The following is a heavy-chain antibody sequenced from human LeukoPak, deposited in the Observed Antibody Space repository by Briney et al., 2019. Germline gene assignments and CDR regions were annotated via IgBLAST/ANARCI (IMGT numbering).Heavy chain of an antibody. V-gene: IGHV4-30-2*01. J-gene: IGHJ4*02. Sequence: SQTLSLTCTVSGGSISSGGYYWSWIRQPPGKGLEWIGYIYHSGSTYYNPSLKSRVTISVDRSKNQFSLKLSSVTAADTAVYYCARVISDSSGWRSDYWGQGTVVTVSS. CDR2: IYHSGST. CDR1: GGSISSGGYY. CDR3: ARVISDSSGWRSDY. D-gene: IGHD6-19*01.